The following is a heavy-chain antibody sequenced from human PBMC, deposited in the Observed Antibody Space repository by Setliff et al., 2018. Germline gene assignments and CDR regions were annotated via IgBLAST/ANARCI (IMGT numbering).Heavy chain of an antibody. CDR1: GYRLIEVS. CDR2: FDPEDEET. V-gene: IGHV1-24*01. CDR3: ARGENTIFGMASLAY. D-gene: IGHD3-3*01. J-gene: IGHJ4*02. Sequence: ASVKVSCKVSGYRLIEVSMHWVRQAPGKGLEWMGGFDPEDEETIYAQKFQGRVTMTRNTSISTAYMELSSLRSEDSAVYFCARGENTIFGMASLAYWGQGALVTVPQ.